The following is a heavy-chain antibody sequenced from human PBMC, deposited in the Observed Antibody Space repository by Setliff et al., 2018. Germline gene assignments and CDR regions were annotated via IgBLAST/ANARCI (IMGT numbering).Heavy chain of an antibody. V-gene: IGHV3-23*01. J-gene: IGHJ4*02. D-gene: IGHD2-15*01. CDR1: GFSFGSFS. Sequence: GGSLRLSCAASGFSFGSFSMSWVRQPPGKGLEWVASILYTGGGPSYGESVRGRFTISRDNSKNMLYLQMDSLRVEDTAVYYCAKDQGTGYCSGGSCYLFEHWGQGVQVTVSS. CDR3: AKDQGTGYCSGGSCYLFEH. CDR2: ILYTGGGP.